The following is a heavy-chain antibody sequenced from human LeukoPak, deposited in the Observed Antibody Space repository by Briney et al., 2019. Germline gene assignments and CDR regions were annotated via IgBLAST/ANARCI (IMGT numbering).Heavy chain of an antibody. V-gene: IGHV4-59*01. CDR3: ARDYGGNSGWFDP. J-gene: IGHJ5*02. Sequence: LETLSLTCSVSGGSITSYYWSWIRQPPGRGLEWIGYIYYSGSTNYNPSLKSRVTISVDTSKNQFSLKVSSVTAADTAVYYCARDYGGNSGWFDPWGQGTLVSVSS. D-gene: IGHD4-23*01. CDR2: IYYSGST. CDR1: GGSITSYY.